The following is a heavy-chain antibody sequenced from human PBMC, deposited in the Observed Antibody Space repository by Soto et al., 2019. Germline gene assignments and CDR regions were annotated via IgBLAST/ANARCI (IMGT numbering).Heavy chain of an antibody. CDR3: AREDVGQYKNRFDP. V-gene: IGHV4-31*11. Sequence: QVQLQESGPGLVKPSQTLSLTCAVSGGSVSSGGYYWSWLRQHPKKGLEWIGYIHYSGTTYYTPSLNSRAIISLDTSKNKFSLRLSSVTDADTAVYYCAREDVGQYKNRFDPWGQGTLVTVSS. J-gene: IGHJ5*02. CDR1: GGSVSSGGYY. D-gene: IGHD1-1*01. CDR2: IHYSGTT.